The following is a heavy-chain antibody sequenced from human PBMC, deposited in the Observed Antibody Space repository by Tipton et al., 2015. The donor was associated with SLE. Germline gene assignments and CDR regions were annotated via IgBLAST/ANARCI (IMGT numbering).Heavy chain of an antibody. CDR1: GYTFTDYY. D-gene: IGHD2-2*01. Sequence: QVQLVQSGAEVKKPGASVKVSCKASGYTFTDYYMHWVRQAPGQGLEWMGWINPNGGGTNYAQNFQGRVSMTRDTSISTAYMELSRLRSDDTAVYFCARGPRGSTSRYYYMDVWGKGTTVTVSS. CDR3: ARGPRGSTSRYYYMDV. CDR2: INPNGGGT. V-gene: IGHV1-2*02. J-gene: IGHJ6*03.